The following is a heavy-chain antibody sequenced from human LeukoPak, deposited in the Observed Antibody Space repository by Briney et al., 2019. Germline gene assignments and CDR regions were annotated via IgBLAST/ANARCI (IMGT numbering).Heavy chain of an antibody. CDR2: ISSSGSTI. Sequence: GGSLRLSCAASGFTFSDYYMSSIRQARGKGLEWVSYISSSGSTIYYADSVKGRFTISRDNAKNSLYLQMNSLRAEDTAVYYCARAVWYYYGMDVWGQGTTVTVSS. V-gene: IGHV3-11*01. CDR3: ARAVWYYYGMDV. D-gene: IGHD3-16*01. J-gene: IGHJ6*02. CDR1: GFTFSDYY.